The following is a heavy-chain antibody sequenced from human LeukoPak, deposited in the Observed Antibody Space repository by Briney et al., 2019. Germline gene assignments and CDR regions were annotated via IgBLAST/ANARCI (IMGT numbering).Heavy chain of an antibody. D-gene: IGHD6-6*01. Sequence: GGSLKLSCAASGFTFSGFAMHWVRQASGKGLEWVGRIRSKANNYATAYSASVKGRFTISRDDSKSTAYLQMNSLKTEDTAVYYCARGHNSSSSGFYYYYMDVWGRGTTVTVSS. J-gene: IGHJ6*03. CDR3: ARGHNSSSSGFYYYYMDV. CDR2: IRSKANNYAT. V-gene: IGHV3-73*01. CDR1: GFTFSGFA.